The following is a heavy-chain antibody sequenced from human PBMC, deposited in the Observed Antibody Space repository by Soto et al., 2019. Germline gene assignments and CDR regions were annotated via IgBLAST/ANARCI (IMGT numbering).Heavy chain of an antibody. CDR3: ARRYGGNFDY. CDR1: GGSISSGGYY. D-gene: IGHD2-15*01. Sequence: PSETLSLTYTVSGGSISSGGYYWSWIRQHPGKGLEWIGYIYYSGSTYYNPSLKSRVTISVDTSKNQFSLKLSSVTAADTAVYYCARRYGGNFDYWGQGTLVTVSS. V-gene: IGHV4-31*03. CDR2: IYYSGST. J-gene: IGHJ4*02.